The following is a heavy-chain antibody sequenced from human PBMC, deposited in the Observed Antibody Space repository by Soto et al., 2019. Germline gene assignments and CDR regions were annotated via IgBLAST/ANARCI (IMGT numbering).Heavy chain of an antibody. V-gene: IGHV3-11*06. CDR1: GFTFSDYY. CDR3: ARLPAFDWLPDY. J-gene: IGHJ4*02. CDR2: ISSSSYT. Sequence: GGSLRLSCAASGFTFSDYYMSWIRQAPGKGLEWVSYISSSSYTNYADSVKGRFTISRDNAKNSLYLQMNSLRAEDTAVYYCARLPAFDWLPDYWGQGTLVTVSS. D-gene: IGHD3-9*01.